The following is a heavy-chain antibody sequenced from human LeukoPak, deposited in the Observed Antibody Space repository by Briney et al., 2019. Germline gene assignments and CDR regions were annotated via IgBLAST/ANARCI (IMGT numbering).Heavy chain of an antibody. CDR3: ARVVDHGYSDY. CDR1: GGSISSYY. J-gene: IGHJ4*02. Sequence: KPSETLSLICTVSGGSISSYYWGWIRQPPGKGLEWIGYIYYSGSTKYNPSLKSRVTISVDTSKNQFSLELSSVTAADTAVYYCARVVDHGYSDYWGLGTLVTVSS. V-gene: IGHV4-59*01. D-gene: IGHD5-24*01. CDR2: IYYSGST.